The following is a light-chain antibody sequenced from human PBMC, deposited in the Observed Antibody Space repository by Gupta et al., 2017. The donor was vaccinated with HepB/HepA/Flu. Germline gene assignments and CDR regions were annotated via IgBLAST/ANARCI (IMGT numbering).Light chain of an antibody. CDR3: AAWDDNLNGVV. CDR1: SSNIGTNT. CDR2: SNN. J-gene: IGLJ2*01. V-gene: IGLV1-44*01. Sequence: QSVLTQPPSASGPPGQRVTISCSGSSSNIGTNTVNWYQQLPGTAPKHLIYSNNQRPSGVPDRFSGSKSGTSASLAISGLQSDDEADYYCAAWDDNLNGVVFGGGTKLTVL.